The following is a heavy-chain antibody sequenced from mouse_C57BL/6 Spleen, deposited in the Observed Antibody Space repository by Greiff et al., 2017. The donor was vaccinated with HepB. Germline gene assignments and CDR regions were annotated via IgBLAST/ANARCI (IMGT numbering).Heavy chain of an antibody. V-gene: IGHV5-6*01. CDR1: GFTFSSYG. D-gene: IGHD1-1*01. J-gene: IGHJ3*01. CDR3: ARLGSSHFAY. CDR2: ISSGGSYT. Sequence: EVQLVESGGDLVKPGGSLKLSCAASGFTFSSYGMSWVRQTPDKRLEWVATISSGGSYTYYPDSVKGRFTISRDNAKNTLYLQMSSLKSEDTAMYYCARLGSSHFAYWGQGTLVTVSA.